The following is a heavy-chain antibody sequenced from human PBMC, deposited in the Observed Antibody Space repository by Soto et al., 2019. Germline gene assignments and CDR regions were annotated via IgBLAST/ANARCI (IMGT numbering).Heavy chain of an antibody. Sequence: EVQLVESGGGLVQPGGSLRLSCAASGFTFSNYWMHWVRQAPGKGPVWVSRINTDGSTTNYADSVKGRFTISRDNAKKTLYLQTNSLGAEDPPVYCCARDPGGYASPWGQGTLVTVPP. D-gene: IGHD3-16*01. J-gene: IGHJ5*02. CDR2: INTDGSTT. V-gene: IGHV3-74*01. CDR3: ARDPGGYASP. CDR1: GFTFSNYW.